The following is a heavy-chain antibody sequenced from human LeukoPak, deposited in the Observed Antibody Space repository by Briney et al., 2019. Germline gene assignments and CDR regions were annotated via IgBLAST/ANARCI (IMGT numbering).Heavy chain of an antibody. V-gene: IGHV1-2*02. CDR1: GYTFTGYY. CDR3: ARGSDIVVVPAAICFDY. Sequence: GASVKVSCKASGYTFTGYYMHWVRQAPGQGLEWMGWINPNSGGINYAQKFQGRVTMTRDTSISTAYMELSRLRSDDTAVYYCARGSDIVVVPAAICFDYWGQGTLVTVSS. J-gene: IGHJ4*02. CDR2: INPNSGGI. D-gene: IGHD2-2*02.